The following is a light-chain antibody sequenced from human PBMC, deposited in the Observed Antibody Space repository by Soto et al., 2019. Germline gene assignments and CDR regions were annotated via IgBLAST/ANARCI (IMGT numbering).Light chain of an antibody. CDR2: EVS. J-gene: IGLJ3*02. Sequence: QSVLTQPASVSGSPGQSITISCTGTSSDVGSYNLVSWYQQHPGKAPKLMIYEVSKRPSGVSNRFSGSKSGNTASLTISGLQAEDEADYYCCSYAGSRTFRVFGGGTKVTVL. CDR3: CSYAGSRTFRV. V-gene: IGLV2-23*02. CDR1: SSDVGSYNL.